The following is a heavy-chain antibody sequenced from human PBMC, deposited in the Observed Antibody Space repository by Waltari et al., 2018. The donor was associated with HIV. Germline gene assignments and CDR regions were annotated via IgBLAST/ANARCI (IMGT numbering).Heavy chain of an antibody. Sequence: QVQLQQWGAGLLKPSETLSLTCAVYGGSFSGYYWSWIRQPAGKGLEWIREINHSGSTNYNPSLKSRVTISVDTSKNQFSLKLSSVTAADTAVYYCARYRMVQGAPNDAFDIWGQGTMVTVSS. CDR1: GGSFSGYY. D-gene: IGHD3-10*01. CDR2: INHSGST. CDR3: ARYRMVQGAPNDAFDI. V-gene: IGHV4-34*01. J-gene: IGHJ3*02.